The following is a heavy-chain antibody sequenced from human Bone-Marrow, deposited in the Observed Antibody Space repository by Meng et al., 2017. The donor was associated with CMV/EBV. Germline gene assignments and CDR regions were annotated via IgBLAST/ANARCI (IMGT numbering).Heavy chain of an antibody. CDR2: ISGSSGST. CDR1: GFTFSSYA. CDR3: AKKLYGDYAFDI. Sequence: GESLKISCAASGFTFSSYAMSWVRQAPGRGLEWVSAISGSSGSTYYAASVKGRFTISRDNSKNTLYLQMNSLRAEDTAVYSCAKKLYGDYAFDIWGQGTMVTVSS. J-gene: IGHJ3*02. V-gene: IGHV3-23*01. D-gene: IGHD4-17*01.